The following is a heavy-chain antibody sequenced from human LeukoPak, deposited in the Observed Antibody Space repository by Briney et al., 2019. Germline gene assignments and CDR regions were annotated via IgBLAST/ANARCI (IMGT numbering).Heavy chain of an antibody. CDR3: ARGAKGSSWDFDY. Sequence: GGSLRLSCAASGFTFSSYGMHWVRQAPGKGLEWVAVIWYDGSNKYYADSVKGRFTISRDNSKNTLYLQMNSLRAEDTAVYYCARGAKGSSWDFDYWGQGTLVTVSS. CDR1: GFTFSSYG. D-gene: IGHD6-13*01. J-gene: IGHJ4*02. CDR2: IWYDGSNK. V-gene: IGHV3-33*01.